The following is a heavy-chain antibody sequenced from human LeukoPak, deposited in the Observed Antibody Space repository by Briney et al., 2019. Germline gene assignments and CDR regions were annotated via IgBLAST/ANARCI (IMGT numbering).Heavy chain of an antibody. Sequence: PSETLSLTCTVSGGSICSHFWSWLRQPPGKGLEWIGNIYNSGTTNYNPSLKSGVTISVDTSKNQLSLQLTSVTAADTAVYYCTKATQWLAFDYWGRGTLVTVSS. CDR2: IYNSGTT. J-gene: IGHJ4*02. D-gene: IGHD6-19*01. CDR3: TKATQWLAFDY. CDR1: GGSICSHF. V-gene: IGHV4-59*11.